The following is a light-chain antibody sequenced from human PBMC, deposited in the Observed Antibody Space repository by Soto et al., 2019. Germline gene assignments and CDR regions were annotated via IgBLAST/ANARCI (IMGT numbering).Light chain of an antibody. J-gene: IGLJ1*01. V-gene: IGLV2-14*01. CDR2: EVT. CDR1: XXDVGSYNR. Sequence: QSALTQPASVSGSPGQSITISXXXXXXDVGSYNRVSWYQQHPGKAPKLIIYEVTDRPSGVSNRFSGSKSGNTASLTISGLQAEDEAEYYCSSYTNINTRACVFGTGTKLTVL. CDR3: SSYTNINTRACV.